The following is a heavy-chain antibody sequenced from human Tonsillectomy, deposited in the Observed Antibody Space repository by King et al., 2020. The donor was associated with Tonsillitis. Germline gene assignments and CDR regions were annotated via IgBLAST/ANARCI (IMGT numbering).Heavy chain of an antibody. CDR1: GGPINSYY. CDR2: IYSSGST. Sequence: QLQESGPGLVKPSETLSLTCTVSGGPINSYYWSWILQPAGKGLEWIGRIYSSGSTNYNPSLKSRLTMSVDTSKKQFSLKLNSVTAADTAVYYCARLDSSGWYGFLDYWGQGILVTVSS. D-gene: IGHD6-19*01. J-gene: IGHJ4*02. CDR3: ARLDSSGWYGFLDY. V-gene: IGHV4-4*07.